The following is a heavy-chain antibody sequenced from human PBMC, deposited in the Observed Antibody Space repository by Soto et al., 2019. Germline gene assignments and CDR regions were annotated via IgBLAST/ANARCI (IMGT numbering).Heavy chain of an antibody. D-gene: IGHD3-10*01. J-gene: IGHJ4*02. Sequence: GGSLRLSCAASGFPFADYAMHWVRPAPGKGLEWVSGISWNSGSIGYADSVKGRFTISRDNAKNSLYLQMNSLRAEDTALYYCAKGGYYYGSGSYQDYWGQGTLVTVS. V-gene: IGHV3-9*01. CDR2: ISWNSGSI. CDR3: AKGGYYYGSGSYQDY. CDR1: GFPFADYA.